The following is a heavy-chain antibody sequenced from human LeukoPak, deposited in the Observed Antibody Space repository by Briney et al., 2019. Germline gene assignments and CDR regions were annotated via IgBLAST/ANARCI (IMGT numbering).Heavy chain of an antibody. Sequence: GGSLRHSCSASGFMFNTYAMSWVRQAPGKGLEWVSGIRGGGTTTYYADSVKGRFTISRDNSNNTLYLQMNTLRVEDTAVYYCAKPSGDYEYFDHWGQGTLVTVSS. CDR1: GFMFNTYA. J-gene: IGHJ4*02. CDR2: IRGGGTTT. CDR3: AKPSGDYEYFDH. D-gene: IGHD4-17*01. V-gene: IGHV3-23*01.